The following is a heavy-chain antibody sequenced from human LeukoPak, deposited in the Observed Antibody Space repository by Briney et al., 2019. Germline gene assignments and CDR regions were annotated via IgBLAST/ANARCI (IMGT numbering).Heavy chain of an antibody. CDR2: INPNSGGT. D-gene: IGHD2-2*01. CDR1: GYTFTGYY. J-gene: IGHJ6*03. CDR3: ARLGYCSSTSCWGYYYYMDV. Sequence: ASVKVSCKASGYTFTGYYMHWVRQAPGQGLEWMGWINPNSGGTNYAQKFQGRVTMTRDTPISTAYMELSRLRSDDTAVYYCARLGYCSSTSCWGYYYYMDVWGKGTTVTVSS. V-gene: IGHV1-2*02.